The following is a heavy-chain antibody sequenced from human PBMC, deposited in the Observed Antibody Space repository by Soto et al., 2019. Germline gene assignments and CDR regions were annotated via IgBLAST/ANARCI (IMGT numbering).Heavy chain of an antibody. J-gene: IGHJ6*02. V-gene: IGHV3-33*01. CDR2: IWYDGSNK. D-gene: IGHD3-3*01. CDR1: GFTFSSYG. Sequence: GGSLRLSCAASGFTFSSYGMHWVRQAPGKGLEWVAVIWYDGSNKYYADSVKGRFTISRDNSKNALHLQMNSLRAEDTAVYYCARDQKNYDFWSGCYDNYYGMDVWGQGTTVTVSS. CDR3: ARDQKNYDFWSGCYDNYYGMDV.